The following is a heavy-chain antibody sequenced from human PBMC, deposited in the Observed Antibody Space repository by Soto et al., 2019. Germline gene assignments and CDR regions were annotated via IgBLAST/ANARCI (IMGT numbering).Heavy chain of an antibody. D-gene: IGHD6-13*01. CDR2: IYYSGST. Sequence: SETLSLTCTVSVGSISSYYWSWIRQPPGKGLEWIGYIYYSGSTNYNPSLKSRVTISVDTSKNQFSLKLSSVTAADTAVYYCARSPSSSLNNWFDPWGQGALVTVSS. V-gene: IGHV4-59*08. J-gene: IGHJ5*02. CDR3: ARSPSSSLNNWFDP. CDR1: VGSISSYY.